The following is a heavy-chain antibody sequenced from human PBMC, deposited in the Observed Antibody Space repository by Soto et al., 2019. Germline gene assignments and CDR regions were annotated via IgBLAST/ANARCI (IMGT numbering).Heavy chain of an antibody. V-gene: IGHV4-30-4*01. D-gene: IGHD3-16*02. Sequence: SETLSLTCTVSGGSISSGDYYWSWIRQPPGKGLEWIGYIYYSGSTYYNPSLKSRVTISVDTSKNQFSLKLSSVTAADTAVYYCARGKYIWGSYRPNWFDPWGQGTLVTVSS. CDR1: GGSISSGDYY. J-gene: IGHJ5*02. CDR3: ARGKYIWGSYRPNWFDP. CDR2: IYYSGST.